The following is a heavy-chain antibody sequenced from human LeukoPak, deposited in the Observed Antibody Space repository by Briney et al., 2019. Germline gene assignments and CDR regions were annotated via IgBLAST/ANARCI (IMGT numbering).Heavy chain of an antibody. CDR3: ARAKYYYDSSGYLWGAFDI. D-gene: IGHD3-22*01. Sequence: SETLSLTCAVFGGSFSGYYWSWIRQSPEKGLEWIGEMSHTGATNYNPSLKSRVTVSVDTSKKQFSLNLRSVTAADTAVYYCARAKYYYDSSGYLWGAFDIWGQGTMVTVSS. CDR1: GGSFSGYY. CDR2: MSHTGAT. V-gene: IGHV4-34*01. J-gene: IGHJ3*02.